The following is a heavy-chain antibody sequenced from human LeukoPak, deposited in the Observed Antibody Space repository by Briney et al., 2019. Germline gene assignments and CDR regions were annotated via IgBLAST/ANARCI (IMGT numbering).Heavy chain of an antibody. CDR1: GFTFSGSA. J-gene: IGHJ5*02. D-gene: IGHD6-13*01. CDR3: AKNPYSSSWYSWFDP. Sequence: PGGSLKLSCAASGFTFSGSAMHWVRQAPGKGLEWVSAISGSGGSTYYADSVKGRFTISRDNSKNTLYLQMNSLRAEDTAVYYCAKNPYSSSWYSWFDPWGQGTLVTVSS. V-gene: IGHV3-23*01. CDR2: ISGSGGST.